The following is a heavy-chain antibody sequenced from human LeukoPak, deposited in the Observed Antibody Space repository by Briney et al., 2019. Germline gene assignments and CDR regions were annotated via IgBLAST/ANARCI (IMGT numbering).Heavy chain of an antibody. Sequence: PGGSLRLSCAASGFTFSSYWMHWVRQAPGKGLVWVSRINSDGSSTSYADSVKGRFTISRDNAKNTLYLQMNSLRAEDTAVYYCARDLVVADMTYFDLWGRGTRSLSPQ. CDR2: INSDGSST. D-gene: IGHD2-15*01. J-gene: IGHJ2*01. CDR1: GFTFSSYW. V-gene: IGHV3-74*01. CDR3: ARDLVVADMTYFDL.